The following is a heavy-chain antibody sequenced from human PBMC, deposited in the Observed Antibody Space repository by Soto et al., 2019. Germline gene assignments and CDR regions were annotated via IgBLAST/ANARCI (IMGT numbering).Heavy chain of an antibody. D-gene: IGHD3-3*01. Sequence: GGSLRLSCAASGFTVSSNYMSWVRQAPGKRLEWVSIIYSGGTTYYAASVQGRFTISRDNSKNTLYLQMNSLRDEDTAVYYCARADSRPNDAFDIWGQGTMVTVSS. J-gene: IGHJ3*02. CDR1: GFTVSSNY. CDR3: ARADSRPNDAFDI. CDR2: IYSGGTT. V-gene: IGHV3-53*01.